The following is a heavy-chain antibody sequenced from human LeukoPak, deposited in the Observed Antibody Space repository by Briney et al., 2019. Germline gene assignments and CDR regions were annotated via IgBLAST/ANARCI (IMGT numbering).Heavy chain of an antibody. Sequence: ASVKVSCKASGYTFTSYAMHWVRQAPGQRLEWMGWINAGNGNTKYSQKFQGRVTITADKSTSTAYMELSSLRSEDTAVYYCARERYDSSGYRGRHDAFDIWGQGTMVTVSS. D-gene: IGHD3-22*01. CDR3: ARERYDSSGYRGRHDAFDI. CDR1: GYTFTSYA. V-gene: IGHV1-3*01. CDR2: INAGNGNT. J-gene: IGHJ3*02.